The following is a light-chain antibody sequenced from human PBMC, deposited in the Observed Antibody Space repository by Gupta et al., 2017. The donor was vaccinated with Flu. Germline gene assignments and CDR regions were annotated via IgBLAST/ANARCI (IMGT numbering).Light chain of an antibody. V-gene: IGKV3-20*01. J-gene: IGKJ1*01. CDR2: GAS. CDR3: QQYGHSPWT. Sequence: GPLSLSPGERATLACRASLSVSNSILAWYQQKPGQAPRLLIYGASNRATDIPDRFSGSGSGTDFTLTISRLEPEDFAVYYCQQYGHSPWTFGQGTKVEIK. CDR1: LSVSNSI.